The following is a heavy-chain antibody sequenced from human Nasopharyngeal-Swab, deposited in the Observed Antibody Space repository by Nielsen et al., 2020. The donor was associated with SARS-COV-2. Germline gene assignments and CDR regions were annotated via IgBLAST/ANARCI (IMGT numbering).Heavy chain of an antibody. CDR2: ISWNSGSI. CDR3: AKETENDYSNSPGFYYGMDV. J-gene: IGHJ6*02. CDR1: GFTFDDYA. Sequence: SLKISCAASGFTFDDYAMHWVRQAPGKGLEWVSGISWNSGSIGYADSVKGRFTISRDNAKNSLYLQMNSLRTEDTALYYCAKETENDYSNSPGFYYGMDVWGQGTTVTVSS. D-gene: IGHD4-11*01. V-gene: IGHV3-9*01.